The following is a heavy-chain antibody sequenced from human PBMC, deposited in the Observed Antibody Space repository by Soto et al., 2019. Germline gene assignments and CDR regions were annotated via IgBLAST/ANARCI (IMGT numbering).Heavy chain of an antibody. J-gene: IGHJ4*03. Sequence: GSRRRSGVIAGSTLSNAWLNHVRQAQGKGPEWVGRLKSTTDGGTVEYAAPEKDRFTFSRDDSENTLYLQMLSLRPEDTAVYYCSHGYYQYFEAWGQGT. CDR3: SHGYYQYFEA. V-gene: IGHV3-15*07. CDR1: GSTLSNAW. D-gene: IGHD5-18*01. CDR2: LKSTTDGGTV.